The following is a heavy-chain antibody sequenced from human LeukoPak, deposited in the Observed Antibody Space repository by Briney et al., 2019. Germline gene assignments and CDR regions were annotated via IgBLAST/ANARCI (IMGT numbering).Heavy chain of an antibody. V-gene: IGHV4-30-2*01. Sequence: SETLSLTCAVSGGSISSGGYSWSGIRQPPGKGVEWIGYIYHSGSTYYNPSLKSRVTISVDRSKNQFSLKLSSVTAADTAVYYCARALRYFDWLAGFDYWGQGTLVTVSS. CDR3: ARALRYFDWLAGFDY. J-gene: IGHJ4*02. D-gene: IGHD3-9*01. CDR1: GGSISSGGYS. CDR2: IYHSGST.